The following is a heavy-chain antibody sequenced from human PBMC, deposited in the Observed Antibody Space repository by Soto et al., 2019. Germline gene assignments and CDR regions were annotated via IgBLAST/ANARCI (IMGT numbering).Heavy chain of an antibody. J-gene: IGHJ6*02. V-gene: IGHV4-59*01. CDR1: GGSISSYY. CDR3: ALSSSFYYGMDV. Sequence: WETLSLTCTVSGGSISSYYWSWIRQPPGKGLEWIGYIYYSGSANYNPSLKSRVTISVDTSKNQFSLKLSSVTAADTAVYYCALSSSFYYGMDVWGQGTTVTVSS. CDR2: IYYSGSA. D-gene: IGHD6-6*01.